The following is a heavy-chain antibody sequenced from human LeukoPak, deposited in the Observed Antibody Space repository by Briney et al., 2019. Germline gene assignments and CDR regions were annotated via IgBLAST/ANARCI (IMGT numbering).Heavy chain of an antibody. Sequence: GGSLRLSCAASRFTFRNYWMSWVRQAPGKGLEWVATIKEDGSEKYYVDSVKGRFTISRDNAKNSLYLQMNSLRVEDTAVYYCAKLAKYFYGSETYYFFEHWGQGTPVTASS. J-gene: IGHJ4*02. CDR1: RFTFRNYW. CDR3: AKLAKYFYGSETYYFFEH. D-gene: IGHD3-10*01. V-gene: IGHV3-7*01. CDR2: IKEDGSEK.